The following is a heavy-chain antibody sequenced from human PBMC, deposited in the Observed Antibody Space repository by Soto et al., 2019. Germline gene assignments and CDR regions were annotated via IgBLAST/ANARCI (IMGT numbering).Heavy chain of an antibody. CDR3: ARIDGYCSDGSCFPSDY. CDR1: GFTFISHS. V-gene: IGHV3-48*01. Sequence: GGSLRLSCAASGFTFISHSMNWVRQSPGKGLEWVSYISSRSSTKDYADSVRGRFTISRDNAKNSLYLQMNSLRAEDTAVYYCARIDGYCSDGSCFPSDYWGQGTLVTVSS. D-gene: IGHD2-15*01. J-gene: IGHJ4*02. CDR2: ISSRSSTK.